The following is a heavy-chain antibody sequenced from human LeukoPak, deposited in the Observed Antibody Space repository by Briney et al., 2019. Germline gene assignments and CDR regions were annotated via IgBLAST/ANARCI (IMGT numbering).Heavy chain of an antibody. CDR3: ATAGYYGSGSTYLDY. CDR2: IYYSGST. Sequence: SQTLSLTCTVSGGSISSGGYYWSWIRQHPGKSLEWIGYIYYSGSTYYNPSLKSRVTISVDTSKNQFSLKLSSVTAADTAVYYCATAGYYGSGSTYLDYWGQGTLVTVSS. V-gene: IGHV4-31*03. CDR1: GGSISSGGYY. J-gene: IGHJ4*02. D-gene: IGHD3-10*01.